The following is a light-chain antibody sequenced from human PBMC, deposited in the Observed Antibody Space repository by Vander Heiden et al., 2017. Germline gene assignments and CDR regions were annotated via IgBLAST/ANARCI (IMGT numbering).Light chain of an antibody. CDR1: SSDVGAYNY. Sequence: QSALTQPASVSGSPGAAITISCNGTSSDVGAYNYVSWYQQHPGKAPNLTIYDVPNPSAGVSNRFSVSTSGNTASLTTSGLQAEDEADYYCSSYTSSNTLVFGTGTKVTVL. CDR2: DVP. CDR3: SSYTSSNTLV. J-gene: IGLJ1*01. V-gene: IGLV2-14*03.